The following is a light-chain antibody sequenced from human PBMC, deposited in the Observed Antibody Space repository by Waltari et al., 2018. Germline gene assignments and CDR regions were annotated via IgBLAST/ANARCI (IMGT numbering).Light chain of an antibody. CDR1: QAISRS. J-gene: IGKJ5*01. V-gene: IGKV1-13*02. Sequence: AIQLTQSPSSFSASVGDRVTITCRASQAISRSVAWFQQKPGKVPKLLIFEASELEDGVPSRFSGSGGGTRFTLTISSLQPEDFATYYCQHFYSYPSGFGQGTRLEIK. CDR2: EAS. CDR3: QHFYSYPSG.